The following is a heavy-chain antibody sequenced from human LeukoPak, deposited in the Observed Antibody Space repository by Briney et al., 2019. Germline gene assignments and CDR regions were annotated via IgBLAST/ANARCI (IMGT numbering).Heavy chain of an antibody. CDR2: IYPKNGGT. Sequence: ASVKVSCKASGYSFTGYYIQWVRQAPGQGLEWMGWIYPKNGGTKNAQKFQGRVTMTSDTSISTAYMELSGLKSDDSAVYYCARSFWSGPTLYYYMDVWGKGTTVTVSS. CDR3: ARSFWSGPTLYYYMDV. V-gene: IGHV1-2*02. CDR1: GYSFTGYY. J-gene: IGHJ6*03. D-gene: IGHD3-3*01.